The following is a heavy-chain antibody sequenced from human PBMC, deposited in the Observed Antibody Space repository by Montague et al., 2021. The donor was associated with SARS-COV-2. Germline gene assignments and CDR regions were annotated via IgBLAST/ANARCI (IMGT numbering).Heavy chain of an antibody. CDR3: ARGMGGSYLYYFDY. CDR1: GGSISSYY. J-gene: IGHJ4*02. Sequence: SETLSLTCTVSGGSISSYYWSWIRQPPGKGLEGIGYIYYSGSTNYNPSLKSRVTISVDMSKNQFSLKLSSVTAADTAVYYCARGMGGSYLYYFDYWGQGTLVTVSS. D-gene: IGHD1-26*01. CDR2: IYYSGST. V-gene: IGHV4-59*01.